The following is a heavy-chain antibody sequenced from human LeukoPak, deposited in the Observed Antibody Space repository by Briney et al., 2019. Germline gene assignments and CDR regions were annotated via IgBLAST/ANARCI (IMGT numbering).Heavy chain of an antibody. CDR2: IYYSGST. CDR3: ARANRVSLYYFDY. CDR1: GGSINNYY. J-gene: IGHJ4*02. V-gene: IGHV4-59*01. D-gene: IGHD5/OR15-5a*01. Sequence: SETLSLTCTVSGGSINNYYWSWIRQPPGKGLEWIGYIYYSGSTNYNPSLKSRVTISVDTSKNQFSLKLRSVTAADTAVYYCARANRVSLYYFDYWGQGTLVTVSS.